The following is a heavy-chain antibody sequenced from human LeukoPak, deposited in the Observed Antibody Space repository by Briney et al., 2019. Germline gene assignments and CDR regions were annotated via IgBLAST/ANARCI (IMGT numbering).Heavy chain of an antibody. Sequence: GESLKISCKGSGYSFTSYWIGWVRQMPGKGLEWMGIIYPGDSDTRYSPSFQGQVTISADKSISTAYLQWSSLKASDIAMYYCAGQYVYCGGDCYGDAFDIWGQGTMVTVSS. J-gene: IGHJ3*02. V-gene: IGHV5-51*01. CDR2: IYPGDSDT. CDR3: AGQYVYCGGDCYGDAFDI. D-gene: IGHD2-21*01. CDR1: GYSFTSYW.